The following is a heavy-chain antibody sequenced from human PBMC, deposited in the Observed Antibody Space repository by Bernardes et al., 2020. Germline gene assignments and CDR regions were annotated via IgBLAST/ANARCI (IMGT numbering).Heavy chain of an antibody. CDR3: AQGYPLVGFDS. CDR2: IYYSGST. D-gene: IGHD3-16*02. CDR1: GGSVNSGDFY. J-gene: IGHJ4*02. Sequence: SETLSLTCTVSGGSVNSGDFYWSWIRQPPGKGLEWIAYIYYSGSTQYTPSLKNRVTISLDTSKNQVSLKLGAVTAADTAVYYCAQGYPLVGFDSWGQGTLVTVSS. V-gene: IGHV4-61*08.